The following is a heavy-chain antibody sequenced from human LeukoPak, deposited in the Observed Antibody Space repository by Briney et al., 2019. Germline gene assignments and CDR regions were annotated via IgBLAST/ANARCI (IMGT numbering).Heavy chain of an antibody. CDR3: AKDKGDCSGGSCYPDYFDY. CDR1: GFTFSSYA. V-gene: IGHV3-23*01. D-gene: IGHD2-15*01. CDR2: ISGSGGST. Sequence: GGSLRLSCAASGFTFSSYAMRWVRQAPGKGLEWVSAISGSGGSTYYADSVKGRFTISRDNSKNTLYLQMNSLRAEDTAVYYCAKDKGDCSGGSCYPDYFDYWGQGTLVTVSS. J-gene: IGHJ4*02.